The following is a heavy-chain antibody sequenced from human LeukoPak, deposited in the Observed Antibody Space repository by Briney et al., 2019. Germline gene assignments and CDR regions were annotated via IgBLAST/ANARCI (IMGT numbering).Heavy chain of an antibody. CDR1: DASISSHY. CDR3: ARDKGPYWYFDL. CDR2: IYNSGST. Sequence: PSETLSLTCALSDASISSHYWNWIRQPPGKGLEWIGNIYNSGSTDYNPSLKSRVTISVNLSKKQISLKLTSVTAADTALYYCARDKGPYWYFDLWGRGTLVTVSS. V-gene: IGHV4-59*11. J-gene: IGHJ2*01.